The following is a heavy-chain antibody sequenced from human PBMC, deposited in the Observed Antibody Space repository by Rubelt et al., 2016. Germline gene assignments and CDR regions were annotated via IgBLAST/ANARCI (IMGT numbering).Heavy chain of an antibody. J-gene: IGHJ4*02. CDR1: GFTFSSCA. Sequence: QLVESGGGLVQPGGSLRLSCSASGFTFSSCAMYWVRQAPGKGLEYVSGVSSNGGSTYYADSVKGRFTTSRDNSKNTLYLQMHSLRAEDTALYYCARAYNYGSGRYYSHFDYWGQGTLVTVSS. D-gene: IGHD3-10*01. CDR2: VSSNGGST. CDR3: ARAYNYGSGRYYSHFDY. V-gene: IGHV3-64*04.